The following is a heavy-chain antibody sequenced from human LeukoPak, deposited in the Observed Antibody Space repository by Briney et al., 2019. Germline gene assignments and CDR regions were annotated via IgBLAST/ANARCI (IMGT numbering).Heavy chain of an antibody. CDR3: GRDDCGDTCYPGGY. J-gene: IGHJ4*02. V-gene: IGHV1-3*01. CDR1: GYIFTKYV. Sequence: ASVKVSCKASGYIFTKYVVHWVRQAPGQRPEWMGWIKAGNGGTKYSQNFQDRLTITRDTSASTVYMELSSLTSEDTALYYCGRDDCGDTCYPGGYWGQGTLVTVSS. CDR2: IKAGNGGT. D-gene: IGHD2-21*01.